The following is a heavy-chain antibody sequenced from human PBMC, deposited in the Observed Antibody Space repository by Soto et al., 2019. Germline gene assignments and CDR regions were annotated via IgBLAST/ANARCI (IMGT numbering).Heavy chain of an antibody. D-gene: IGHD4-17*01. CDR2: INPSGGST. CDR1: GYTFTSYY. CDR3: ARDLATGTGYYYGMDV. Sequence: AASVKVSCKASGYTFTSYYMHWVRQAPGQGLEWMGIINPSGGSTSYAQKFQGRVTMTRDTSTSTVYMELSSLRSEDTAAYYCARDLATGTGYYYGMDVWGQGTTVTVSS. V-gene: IGHV1-46*03. J-gene: IGHJ6*02.